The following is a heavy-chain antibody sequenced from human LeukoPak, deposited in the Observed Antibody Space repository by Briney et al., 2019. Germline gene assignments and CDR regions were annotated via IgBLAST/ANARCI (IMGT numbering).Heavy chain of an antibody. CDR3: ARVGYSGSSHFDY. J-gene: IGHJ4*02. CDR2: INAGNGNT. V-gene: IGHV1-3*01. Sequence: EASVKVSCKASGYTFTSYAMHWVRQAPGQRLEWMGWINAGNGNTKYSQEFQGRVTMTTDTSTSTAYMELRSLRSDDTAVYYCARVGYSGSSHFDYWGQGTLVTVSS. CDR1: GYTFTSYA. D-gene: IGHD1-26*01.